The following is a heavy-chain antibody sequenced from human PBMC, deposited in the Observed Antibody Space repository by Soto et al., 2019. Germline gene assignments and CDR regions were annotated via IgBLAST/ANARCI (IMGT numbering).Heavy chain of an antibody. Sequence: QVQLVQSGAEVKKPGASVKVSCKASGYTFPSYDINWVRQATGQGLAWMGWMNPNSGNTGYAQKFQGRVTMTRNTSRSTANMELSSLRSEDTAVYYCALSIGTYQLLPNLYNGMDGWGQGTTVTDS. CDR1: GYTFPSYD. CDR2: MNPNSGNT. J-gene: IGHJ6*02. D-gene: IGHD2-2*01. CDR3: ALSIGTYQLLPNLYNGMDG. V-gene: IGHV1-8*01.